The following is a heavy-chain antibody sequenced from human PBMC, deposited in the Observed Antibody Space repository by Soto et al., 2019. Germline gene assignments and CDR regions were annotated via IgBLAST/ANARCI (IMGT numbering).Heavy chain of an antibody. CDR2: INHSGST. CDR1: GGSFSGYY. V-gene: IGHV4-34*01. J-gene: IGHJ5*02. D-gene: IGHD6-19*01. Sequence: SETLSLTCAVYGGSFSGYYWSWIRQPPGKGLEWIGEINHSGSTNYNPSLKSRVTISVDTSKNQFSLKLSSVTAADTAVYYCATAGIAVAGSPTRWFDPWGQGTLVTVS. CDR3: ATAGIAVAGSPTRWFDP.